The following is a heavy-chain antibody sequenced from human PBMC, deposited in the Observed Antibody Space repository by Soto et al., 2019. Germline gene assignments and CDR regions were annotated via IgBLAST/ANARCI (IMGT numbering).Heavy chain of an antibody. Sequence: PSETLSLTCAVYGGSLSGYYWSCIRQPPGTGLEWIGEINHSGSTNYNPSLKSRVTISVDTSKNQFSLKLTSVTAADTAVYFCAKDKITALFDYRGQRTPVTVSS. J-gene: IGHJ4*02. D-gene: IGHD3-10*01. CDR3: AKDKITALFDY. CDR2: INHSGST. CDR1: GGSLSGYY. V-gene: IGHV4-34*01.